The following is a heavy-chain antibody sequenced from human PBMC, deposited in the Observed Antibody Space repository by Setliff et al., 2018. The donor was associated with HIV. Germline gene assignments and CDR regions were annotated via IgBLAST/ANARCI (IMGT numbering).Heavy chain of an antibody. J-gene: IGHJ5*02. V-gene: IGHV4-4*02. CDR2: IYYTGNT. Sequence: SETLSLTCAVSGGSISSSNWWSWVRQPPGKGLEWIGEIYYTGNTNYNPSLKSRVSISVDKSKNQFSLKLNSVTAADTAMYYCARGGTSSNWFDPWGQGTLVTVSS. CDR1: GGSISSSNW. D-gene: IGHD1-26*01. CDR3: ARGGTSSNWFDP.